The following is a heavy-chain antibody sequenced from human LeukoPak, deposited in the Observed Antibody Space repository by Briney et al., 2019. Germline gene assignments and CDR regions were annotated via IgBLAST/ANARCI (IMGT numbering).Heavy chain of an antibody. CDR1: EFTFSSYW. CDR2: INSDGSIT. Sequence: GGSLRLSCAASEFTFSSYWMHWVRQAPGKGLVWVSRINSDGSITTYADSVKGRFTISRDNAKNTVYLQMNSLRAEDTAVYYCTRGGVDYWGQGTLVTVSS. V-gene: IGHV3-74*01. CDR3: TRGGVDY. D-gene: IGHD3-10*01. J-gene: IGHJ4*02.